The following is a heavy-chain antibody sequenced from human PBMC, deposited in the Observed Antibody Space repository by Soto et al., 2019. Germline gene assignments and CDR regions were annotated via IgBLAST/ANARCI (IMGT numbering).Heavy chain of an antibody. CDR3: ASEDCTNTNCLKGFHY. Sequence: QVQMVQSGAEVKKPGDSVKVSCKASGYTFTDYYMHWVRQAPGQGFEWVGGINPESGNPKYVPKFQGRVTVTRDTSTSTAYMELNGRTSDDTAVYYCASEDCTNTNCLKGFHYWGQGTLVTGSS. D-gene: IGHD2-8*01. J-gene: IGHJ4*02. CDR1: GYTFTDYY. V-gene: IGHV1-2*02. CDR2: INPESGNP.